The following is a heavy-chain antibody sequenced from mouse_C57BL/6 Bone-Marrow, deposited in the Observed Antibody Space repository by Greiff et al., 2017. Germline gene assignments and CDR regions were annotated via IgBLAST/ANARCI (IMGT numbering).Heavy chain of an antibody. CDR1: GYTFTSYW. J-gene: IGHJ2*01. D-gene: IGHD1-1*01. V-gene: IGHV1-7*01. CDR2: INPSSGDT. Sequence: VQLQQSGAELAKPGASVKLSCKASGYTFTSYWMHWVKQRPGQGLEWIGNINPSSGDTKYNQKFKDKATLTADKSSSTAYMQLSSLTYEDSAVYCGAWYTTIGGSFDYWGQGTTLTVSS. CDR3: AWYTTIGGSFDY.